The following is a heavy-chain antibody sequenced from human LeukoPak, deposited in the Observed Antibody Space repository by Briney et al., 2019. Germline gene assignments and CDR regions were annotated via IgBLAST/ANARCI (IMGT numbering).Heavy chain of an antibody. D-gene: IGHD2-2*01. J-gene: IGHJ5*02. CDR2: ISYDGSNK. CDR3: ARVRAHSRYCSSTSCYGWFDP. Sequence: GRSLRLSCAASGLTFSSYAMHWVRQAPGKGLEWVAVISYDGSNKYYADSVKGRFTISRDNSKNTLYLQMNSLRAEDTAVYYCARVRAHSRYCSSTSCYGWFDPWGQGTLVTVSS. CDR1: GLTFSSYA. V-gene: IGHV3-30*01.